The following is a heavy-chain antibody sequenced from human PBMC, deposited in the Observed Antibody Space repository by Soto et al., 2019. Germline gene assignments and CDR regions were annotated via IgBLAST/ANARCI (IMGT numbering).Heavy chain of an antibody. CDR2: ITWNSGSI. D-gene: IGHD6-19*01. V-gene: IGHV3-9*01. CDR1: GFTFHDYA. Sequence: GGSLRLSCAASGFTFHDYAMHWVRQGQGKGLEWVSGITWNSGSIDYADSVKGRFTISRDNAKNSLYRQMNSLRPEDTALYYCAKDIREYSSGWTYFDYWGHGTLVTVSS. CDR3: AKDIREYSSGWTYFDY. J-gene: IGHJ4*01.